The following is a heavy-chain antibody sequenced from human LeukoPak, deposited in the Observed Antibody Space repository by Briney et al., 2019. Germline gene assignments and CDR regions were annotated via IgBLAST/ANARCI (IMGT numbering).Heavy chain of an antibody. CDR2: ISYDGSNK. CDR1: GFTFSSYG. V-gene: IGHV3-30*18. Sequence: PGGSLRLSCAASGFTFSSYGMHWVRQAPGKGLEWVAVISYDGSNKHYADSVKGRFTISRDNSKNTLYLQMNSLRAEDTAVYYCAKDRSSGRYTTYYGMDVWGQGTTVTVSS. CDR3: AKDRSSGRYTTYYGMDV. J-gene: IGHJ6*02. D-gene: IGHD6-19*01.